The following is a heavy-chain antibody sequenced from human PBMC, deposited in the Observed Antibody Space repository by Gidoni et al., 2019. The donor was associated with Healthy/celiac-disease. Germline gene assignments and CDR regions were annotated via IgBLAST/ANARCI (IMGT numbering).Heavy chain of an antibody. J-gene: IGHJ6*02. CDR2: ISWNSGSI. CDR3: AKDLYCSGGSCYSYGMDV. D-gene: IGHD2-15*01. Sequence: EVQLVESGGGLVQPGRSLRLSCAASGFTFDDYAMHWVRPSPGKGLEWVSGISWNSGSIGYADSVKGRFTISRDNAKNSLYLQMNSLRAEDTALYYCAKDLYCSGGSCYSYGMDVWGQGTTVTVSS. CDR1: GFTFDDYA. V-gene: IGHV3-9*01.